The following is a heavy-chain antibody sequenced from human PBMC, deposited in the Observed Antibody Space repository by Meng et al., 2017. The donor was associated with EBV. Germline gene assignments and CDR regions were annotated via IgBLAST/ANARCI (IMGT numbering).Heavy chain of an antibody. D-gene: IGHD3-10*01. J-gene: IGHJ5*02. V-gene: IGHV1-18*01. CDR3: ARVGRITMVRGETLDP. CDR1: GYTFTSYG. CDR2: ISAYNGNT. Sequence: QVQLVQSGAEVKKSGASVKVAAKASGYTFTSYGISWVRQAPGQGLEWMGWISAYNGNTNYAQKLQGRVTMTTDTSTSTAYMELRSLRSDDTAVYYCARVGRITMVRGETLDPWGQGTLVTVSS.